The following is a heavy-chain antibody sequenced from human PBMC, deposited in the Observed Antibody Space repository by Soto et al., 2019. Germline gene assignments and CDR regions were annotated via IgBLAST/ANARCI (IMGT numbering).Heavy chain of an antibody. J-gene: IGHJ6*02. V-gene: IGHV4-34*01. CDR2: INPSGST. D-gene: IGHD6-13*01. CDR3: ARGGQYSSSWCLGGYYYYYGIEV. Sequence: SLTLSLTCAVDPGSHSGYYWSCIRQPRRKGLEWIGEINPSGSTNYNPSLNSRVTISADPSKSQFSLKLSSVTAADTAVYYCARGGQYSSSWCLGGYYYYYGIEVCDQRXRVT. CDR1: PGSHSGYY.